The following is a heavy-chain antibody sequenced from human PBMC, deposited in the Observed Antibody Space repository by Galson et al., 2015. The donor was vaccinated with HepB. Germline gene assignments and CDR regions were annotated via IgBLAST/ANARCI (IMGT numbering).Heavy chain of an antibody. Sequence: SVKVSCKASGYTFTSYYMHWVRQAPGQGLEWMGIINPSGGSTSYAQKLQGRVTMTRDTSTSTVYMELSSLRSEDTAVYYCARDPNPQGGATSPFAFDIWGQGTMVTVSS. V-gene: IGHV1-46*04. CDR1: GYTFTSYY. CDR2: INPSGGST. CDR3: ARDPNPQGGATSPFAFDI. D-gene: IGHD1-26*01. J-gene: IGHJ3*02.